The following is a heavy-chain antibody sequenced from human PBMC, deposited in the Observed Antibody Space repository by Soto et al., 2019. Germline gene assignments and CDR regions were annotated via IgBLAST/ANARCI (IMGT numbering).Heavy chain of an antibody. CDR2: XXYSGST. CDR3: ARSTGVTFGGVILQSDYFDY. CDR1: XGXXXXXX. V-gene: IGHV4-59*01. Sequence: SETXSLTXXVSXGXXXXXXXXXXXQPPXXGXEWIXXXXYSGSTHYHPSLKSRVTISVDTSKNQFSLKLSSVTAADTAVYYCARSTGVTFGGVILQSDYFDYWGQGTLVTVSS. D-gene: IGHD3-16*01. J-gene: IGHJ4*02.